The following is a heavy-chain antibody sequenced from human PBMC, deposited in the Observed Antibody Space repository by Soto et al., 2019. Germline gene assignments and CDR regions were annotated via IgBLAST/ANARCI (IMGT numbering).Heavy chain of an antibody. Sequence: PSETLSLTCSVSGYSVTSSDYDWAWIRQPPRKGLEWIGSMFYSRLTYYSPSLKSRVTLSVDTSKNQFSVRLNSVTAADTAVYYCAPLSVSLSGPYGIHVWGQGPTVTVFS. D-gene: IGHD2-15*01. CDR2: MFYSRLT. CDR1: GYSVTSSDYD. CDR3: APLSVSLSGPYGIHV. J-gene: IGHJ6*02. V-gene: IGHV4-39*01.